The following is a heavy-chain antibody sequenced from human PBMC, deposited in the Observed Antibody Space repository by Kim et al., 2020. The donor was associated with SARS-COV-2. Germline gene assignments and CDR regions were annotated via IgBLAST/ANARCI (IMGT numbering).Heavy chain of an antibody. CDR1: GGSISSYY. CDR3: ARVGAIAVAAEPLFDY. D-gene: IGHD6-19*01. Sequence: ETLSLTCTVSGGSISSYYWSWIRQPPGKGLEWIGYIYYSGSTNYNPSLKSRVTISVDTSKNQFSLKLSSVTAADTAVYYCARVGAIAVAAEPLFDYWGQGTLVTVSS. J-gene: IGHJ4*02. CDR2: IYYSGST. V-gene: IGHV4-59*01.